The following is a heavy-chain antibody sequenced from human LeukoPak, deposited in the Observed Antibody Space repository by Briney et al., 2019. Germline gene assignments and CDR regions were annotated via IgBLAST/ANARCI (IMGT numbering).Heavy chain of an antibody. D-gene: IGHD3-16*01. V-gene: IGHV4-30-4*08. Sequence: SETLSLTRTVSGGSISSGDYYWSWIRQPPGKGLEWIGYIYYSGGTYSNPSLKSRVTMSVDTSKNQFSLKLSSVTAADTAVYYCARDRGGYGAQQDYWGQGTLVTVSS. CDR1: GGSISSGDYY. CDR3: ARDRGGYGAQQDY. J-gene: IGHJ4*02. CDR2: IYYSGGT.